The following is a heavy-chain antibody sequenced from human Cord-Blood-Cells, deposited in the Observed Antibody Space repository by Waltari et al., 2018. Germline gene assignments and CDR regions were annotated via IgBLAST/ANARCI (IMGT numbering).Heavy chain of an antibody. J-gene: IGHJ4*02. CDR1: GYTFTSYG. Sequence: QVQLVQSGAEVKKPVASVKVSCKASGYTFTSYGISWVRQAPGQGLEWMGWISAYNGNTNYAQKLQGRVTMTTDTSTSTAYMELRSLRSDDTAVYYCAATWGAEVGATEKLVFDYWGQGTLVTVSS. CDR3: AATWGAEVGATEKLVFDY. CDR2: ISAYNGNT. V-gene: IGHV1-18*04. D-gene: IGHD1-26*01.